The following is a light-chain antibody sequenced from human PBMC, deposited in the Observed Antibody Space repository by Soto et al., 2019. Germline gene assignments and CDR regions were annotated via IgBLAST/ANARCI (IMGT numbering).Light chain of an antibody. CDR3: HKYNSAPFT. J-gene: IGKJ3*01. V-gene: IGKV1-27*01. CDR2: AAS. Sequence: DIQMTQSPSSLSASVGDRVTITCRASEDISNYLAWYQQKPGKVPKVLIYAASTLQSGVPSRFSGSGSGTDFTLAISSLQPEDVANYYCHKYNSAPFTFGPGTKVDIE. CDR1: EDISNY.